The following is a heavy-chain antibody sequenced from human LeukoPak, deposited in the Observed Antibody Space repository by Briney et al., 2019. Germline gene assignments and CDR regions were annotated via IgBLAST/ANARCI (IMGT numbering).Heavy chain of an antibody. CDR2: ISAYNGNT. J-gene: IGHJ4*02. V-gene: IGHV1-18*01. CDR1: GYIFSSYG. Sequence: ASVKVSCKASGYIFSSYGISWVRQAPGQGLEWMGWISAYNGNTNYAQKLQGRVTMTTDTSTSTAYMELRSLRSDDTAVYYCARGYNYYDSSGYHAPYFDYWGQGTLVTVSS. CDR3: ARGYNYYDSSGYHAPYFDY. D-gene: IGHD3-22*01.